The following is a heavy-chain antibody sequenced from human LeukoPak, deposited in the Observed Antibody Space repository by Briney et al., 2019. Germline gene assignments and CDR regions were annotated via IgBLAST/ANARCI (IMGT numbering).Heavy chain of an antibody. Sequence: ASVKVSCKASGYTFSALYMHWVRQAPGQGLEWMGIINPSGGSTSYAQKFQGRVTMTRDTSTSTVYMELSSLRSEDTAVYYCARVVPAATIDYWGQGTLVTVSS. CDR3: ARVVPAATIDY. CDR1: GYTFSALY. J-gene: IGHJ4*02. CDR2: INPSGGST. V-gene: IGHV1-46*03. D-gene: IGHD2-2*01.